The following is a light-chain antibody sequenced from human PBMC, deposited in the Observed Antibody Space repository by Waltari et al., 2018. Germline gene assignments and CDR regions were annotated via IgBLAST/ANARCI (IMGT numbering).Light chain of an antibody. V-gene: IGKV3-15*01. J-gene: IGKJ1*01. CDR1: QSVSRS. CDR3: QQYNNWPPT. Sequence: EIVMTQSPATLSVSPGERATLSCRASQSVSRSIAWYQRKPGQAPRLLIYGASTRATGIPARFSGSGSGTEFTLTISSLQSEDFALYYCQQYNNWPPTFGQGTKVEIK. CDR2: GAS.